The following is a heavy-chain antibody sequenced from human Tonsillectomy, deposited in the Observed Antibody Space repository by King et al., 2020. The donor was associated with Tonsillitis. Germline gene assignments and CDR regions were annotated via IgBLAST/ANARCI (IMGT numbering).Heavy chain of an antibody. V-gene: IGHV3-30*04. CDR1: GFTFSSYA. D-gene: IGHD3-3*02. Sequence: HVQLVESGGGVVQPGRSLRLSCAASGFTFSSYAMHWVRQAPGKGLEWVAVISSDGSNKYYADSVKGRFTISRDNSKNTLFLQVNSLRAEDTAVFYCARDVRIDPPYYYGMDVWGQGTTVTVSS. J-gene: IGHJ6*02. CDR3: ARDVRIDPPYYYGMDV. CDR2: ISSDGSNK.